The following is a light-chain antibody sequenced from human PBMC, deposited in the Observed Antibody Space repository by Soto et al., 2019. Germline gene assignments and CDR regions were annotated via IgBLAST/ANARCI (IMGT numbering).Light chain of an antibody. J-gene: IGLJ1*01. CDR1: SSDVGGYNY. Sequence: QSALTQPASVSGSPGQSITISCTGTSSDVGGYNYVSWYQQHPDKAPKLMIYEVSNRPSRVSNRFSGSKSGNTASLTISGLQAEDEADYYCSSYTRSSTSYVFGTGTKVIVL. CDR3: SSYTRSSTSYV. CDR2: EVS. V-gene: IGLV2-14*01.